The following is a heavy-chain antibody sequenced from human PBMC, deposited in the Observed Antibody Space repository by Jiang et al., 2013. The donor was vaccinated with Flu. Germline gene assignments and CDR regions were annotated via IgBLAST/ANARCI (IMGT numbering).Heavy chain of an antibody. CDR1: GFTFSSYA. V-gene: IGHV3-23*01. D-gene: IGHD3-10*01. J-gene: IGHJ6*03. CDR2: ISGSGGST. Sequence: VQLLESGGGLVQPGGSLRLSCAASGFTFSSYAMSWVRQAPGKGLEWVSAISGSGGSTYYADSVKGRFTISRDNSKNTLYLQMNSLRAEDTAVYYCAKAPPQITMVRGVIITEYYMDVWGKGPRSPSP. CDR3: AKAPPQITMVRGVIITEYYMDV.